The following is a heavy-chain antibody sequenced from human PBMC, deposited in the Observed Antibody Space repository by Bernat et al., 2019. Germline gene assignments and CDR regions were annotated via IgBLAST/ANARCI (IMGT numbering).Heavy chain of an antibody. V-gene: IGHV4-34*01. D-gene: IGHD1-26*01. Sequence: QVQLQQWGAGLLKPSETLSLTCAVYGGSFSGYYWNWIRQPPGKGLEWIGEINHSGSTNYNPSLKSRVTISVDTSKNRCAMKLGCATAADTAVYSCARDRGWESGDLFYYYSYMDFWGKGTTVTVSS. CDR2: INHSGST. J-gene: IGHJ6*03. CDR3: ARDRGWESGDLFYYYSYMDF. CDR1: GGSFSGYY.